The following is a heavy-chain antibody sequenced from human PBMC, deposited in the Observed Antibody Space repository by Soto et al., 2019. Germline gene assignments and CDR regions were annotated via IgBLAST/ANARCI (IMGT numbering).Heavy chain of an antibody. Sequence: QVQLQQWGAGLLKPSETLSLTCAVYGGSFSGYYWSWIRQPPGKGLEWIGEINHSGSTNYNPSLKSRVTISVDTSKNKFSLKLSSVTAADTAVYYCARNRFDWSHKRYFDYWGQGTLVTVSS. CDR3: ARNRFDWSHKRYFDY. CDR1: GGSFSGYY. J-gene: IGHJ4*02. CDR2: INHSGST. D-gene: IGHD3-9*01. V-gene: IGHV4-34*01.